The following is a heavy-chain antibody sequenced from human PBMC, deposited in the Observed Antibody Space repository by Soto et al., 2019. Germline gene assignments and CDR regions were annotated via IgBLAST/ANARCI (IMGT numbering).Heavy chain of an antibody. CDR1: GGSISSSNW. Sequence: KPSETLSLTCAVSGGSISSSNWWSWVRQPPGKGLEWIGEIYHSGNTNYNPSLKSRVTISVDKSKNQFSLKLSSVTAADTAVYYCAITGIAVAGGTSVWGQGTLVTVSS. CDR2: IYHSGNT. V-gene: IGHV4-4*02. J-gene: IGHJ4*02. D-gene: IGHD6-19*01. CDR3: AITGIAVAGGTSV.